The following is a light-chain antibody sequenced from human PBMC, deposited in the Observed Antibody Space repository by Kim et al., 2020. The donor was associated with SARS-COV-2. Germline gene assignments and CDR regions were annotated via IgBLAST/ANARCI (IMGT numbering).Light chain of an antibody. CDR2: DVS. J-gene: IGLJ3*02. Sequence: QSITISCIGTSSDVGGYNYVSWYQQHPGKAPKLMIYDVSKRPSGVSNRFSGSKSGNTASLTISGLQAEDEADYYCSSYTSSSTLGVFGGGTQLTVL. CDR1: SSDVGGYNY. V-gene: IGLV2-14*04. CDR3: SSYTSSSTLGV.